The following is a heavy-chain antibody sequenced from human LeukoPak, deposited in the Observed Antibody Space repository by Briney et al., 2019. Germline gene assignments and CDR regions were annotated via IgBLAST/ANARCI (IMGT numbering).Heavy chain of an antibody. V-gene: IGHV3-74*01. CDR2: SNGDGSST. D-gene: IGHD1-26*01. J-gene: IGHJ3*02. Sequence: PGGSLRLSCAASGFTFSSYWMHWVRQAPGKGLEWVSRSNGDGSSTSYADSVKGRFTISRDNAKNTVYLQMNSLRVEDTAVYYCIRDFGSVGATNAFDIWGQGTMVTVSS. CDR3: IRDFGSVGATNAFDI. CDR1: GFTFSSYW.